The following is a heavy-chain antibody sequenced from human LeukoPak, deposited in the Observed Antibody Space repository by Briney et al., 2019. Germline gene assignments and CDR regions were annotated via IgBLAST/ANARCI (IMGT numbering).Heavy chain of an antibody. D-gene: IGHD6-13*01. CDR3: ARVCSSSWYIDY. J-gene: IGHJ4*02. V-gene: IGHV3-43*02. CDR2: ISGDGGST. CDR1: GFTFDDYA. Sequence: GGSLRLSCAASGFTFDDYAMHWVRQAPGKGLEWVSLISGDGGSTYYADSVKGRFTISRDNAKNSLYLQMNSLRAEDTAVYYCARVCSSSWYIDYWGQGTLVTVSS.